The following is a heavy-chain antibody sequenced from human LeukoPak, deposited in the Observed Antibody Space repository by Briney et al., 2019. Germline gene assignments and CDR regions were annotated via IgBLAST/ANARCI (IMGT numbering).Heavy chain of an antibody. J-gene: IGHJ6*02. V-gene: IGHV1-69*13. Sequence: ASVKVSCTASGYNFTIHGISWVRQAPGQGLEWMGGIIPIFGTANYAQKFQGRVTITADESTSTAYMELSSLRSEDTAVYYCARATLGSTSSRGMDVWGQGTTVTVSS. CDR1: GYNFTIHG. D-gene: IGHD2-2*01. CDR2: IIPIFGTA. CDR3: ARATLGSTSSRGMDV.